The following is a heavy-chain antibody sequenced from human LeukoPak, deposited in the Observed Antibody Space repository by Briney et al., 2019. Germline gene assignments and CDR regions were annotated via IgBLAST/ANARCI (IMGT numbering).Heavy chain of an antibody. V-gene: IGHV3-9*01. CDR2: ISWNSGSI. CDR3: ARDPAFGLWPDDAFDI. J-gene: IGHJ3*02. CDR1: GFTFDDYA. D-gene: IGHD5-18*01. Sequence: PGGSLRLSCAASGFTFDDYAMHWVRQAPGKGLEWVSGISWNSGSIGYADSVKGRFTISRDNAKNSLYLQMNSLRAEDTAVYYCARDPAFGLWPDDAFDIWGQGTMVTVSS.